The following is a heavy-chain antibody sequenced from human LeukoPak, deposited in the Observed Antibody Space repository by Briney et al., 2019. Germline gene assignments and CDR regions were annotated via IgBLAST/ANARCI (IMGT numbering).Heavy chain of an antibody. J-gene: IGHJ6*03. D-gene: IGHD3-10*01. CDR2: IIPIFGTA. Sequence: SVKVSCKASGYTFTGYYMHWVRQAPGQGLEWMGGIIPIFGTANYAQKFQGRVTITADESTSTAYMELSSLRSEDTAVYYCARVGLRGYYYYMDVWGKGTTVTVSS. CDR1: GYTFTGYY. V-gene: IGHV1-69*13. CDR3: ARVGLRGYYYYMDV.